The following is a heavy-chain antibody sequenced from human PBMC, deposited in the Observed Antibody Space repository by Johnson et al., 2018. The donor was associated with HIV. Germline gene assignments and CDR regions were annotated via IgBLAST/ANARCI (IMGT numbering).Heavy chain of an antibody. CDR1: GFTFSSYA. V-gene: IGHV3-23*04. CDR3: AKVDRRGGAFDI. J-gene: IGHJ3*02. Sequence: VLLVESGGGVVQPGRSLRLSCAASGFTFSSYAMHWVRQAPGKGLEWVSAISGSGGSTYYVDSVKGRFTISRDNSKNTLYLQMNSLRAEDTAVYYCAKVDRRGGAFDIWGQGTMVTVSS. CDR2: ISGSGGST. D-gene: IGHD3-10*01.